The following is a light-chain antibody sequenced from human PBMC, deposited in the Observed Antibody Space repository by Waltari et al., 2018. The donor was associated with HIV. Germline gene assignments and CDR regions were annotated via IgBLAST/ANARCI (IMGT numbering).Light chain of an antibody. V-gene: IGKV3-11*01. J-gene: IGKJ5*01. Sequence: EIVLTQSPVTLSLSPGERATLSCRASQMVSNYLTWYQQKPGQAPRLLIYAASSRATVIPSRFSCSGSGTDFTLTISSLEPGDFAVYYCQQRSNWPITFGQGTRLEIK. CDR1: QMVSNY. CDR2: AAS. CDR3: QQRSNWPIT.